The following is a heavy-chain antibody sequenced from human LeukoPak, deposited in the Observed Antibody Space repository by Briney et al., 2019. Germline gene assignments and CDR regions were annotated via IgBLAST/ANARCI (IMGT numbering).Heavy chain of an antibody. V-gene: IGHV3-21*01. Sequence: GGSLRLSCAASGFTFSTYTMNWVRQAPGKGLEWVSSITSGSGYIYYADSVKGRFTVSRDNAKNSLYLQMNSLRAEDTAVYYCARDSATVVVRSNWFDPWGQGTLVTVSS. CDR2: ITSGSGYI. CDR1: GFTFSTYT. J-gene: IGHJ5*02. CDR3: ARDSATVVVRSNWFDP. D-gene: IGHD4-23*01.